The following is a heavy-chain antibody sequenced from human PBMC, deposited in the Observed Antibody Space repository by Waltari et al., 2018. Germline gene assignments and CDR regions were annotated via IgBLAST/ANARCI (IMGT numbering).Heavy chain of an antibody. CDR2: FIPLSGSQ. J-gene: IGHJ4*02. CDR3: ARGYRYDSSERFYLDY. D-gene: IGHD3-16*02. CDR1: GLFIRGCT. V-gene: IGHV1-69*12. Sequence: QVQLAQSGAEVKSPGSSVTISCKASGLFIRGCTSSWVRQAPGQGLEWMGGFIPLSGSQIYPQKFQGRLTITADGSTKTTVMELRNLKYEDTAVYFCARGYRYDSSERFYLDYWGQGTPVIVS.